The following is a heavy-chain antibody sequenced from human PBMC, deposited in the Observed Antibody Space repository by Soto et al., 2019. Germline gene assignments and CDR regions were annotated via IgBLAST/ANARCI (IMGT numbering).Heavy chain of an antibody. V-gene: IGHV1-69*12. CDR3: ARSTTVTTAPGV. CDR1: GGTFSSQA. CDR2: IIPIFGTS. J-gene: IGHJ4*02. D-gene: IGHD4-17*01. Sequence: QVQLVQSGAGVENPGSSVKVSCKASGGTFSSQAISWVRQAPGQGLEWMGGIIPIFGTSNYAQKFQGRVKITADESTITAYMELSSLRSEDTAVYYCARSTTVTTAPGVWGQGTLVTVSS.